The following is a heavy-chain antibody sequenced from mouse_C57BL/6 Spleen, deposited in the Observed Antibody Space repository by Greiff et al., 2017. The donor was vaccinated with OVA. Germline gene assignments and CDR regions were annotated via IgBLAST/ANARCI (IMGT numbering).Heavy chain of an antibody. CDR2: IDPSDSYT. Sequence: QVQLKQPGAELVMPGASVKLSCKASGYTFTSYWMHWVKQRPGQGLEWIGEIDPSDSYTNYNQKFKGKSTLTVDKSSSTAYMQLSSLTSEDSAVYYCARLYYDYEAWFAYWGQGTLVTVSA. D-gene: IGHD2-4*01. V-gene: IGHV1-69*01. CDR1: GYTFTSYW. J-gene: IGHJ3*01. CDR3: ARLYYDYEAWFAY.